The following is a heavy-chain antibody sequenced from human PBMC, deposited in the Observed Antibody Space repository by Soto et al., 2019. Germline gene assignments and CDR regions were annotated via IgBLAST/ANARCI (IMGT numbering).Heavy chain of an antibody. CDR1: GGSISSGDYY. V-gene: IGHV4-30-4*01. Sequence: NPSETLSLTCTVSGGSISSGDYYWSWIRQPPGKGLEWIGYIYYSGSTYYNPSLKSRVTISVDTSKNQFSLKLSSVTAADTAVYYCARYSYGDYPFWFDPWGQGTLVTSPQ. J-gene: IGHJ5*02. D-gene: IGHD4-17*01. CDR3: ARYSYGDYPFWFDP. CDR2: IYYSGST.